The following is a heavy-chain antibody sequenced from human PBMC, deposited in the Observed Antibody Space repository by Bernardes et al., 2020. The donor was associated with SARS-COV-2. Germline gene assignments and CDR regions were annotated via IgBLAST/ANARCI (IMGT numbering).Heavy chain of an antibody. CDR1: GFTFSNSA. J-gene: IGHJ4*02. Sequence: GGSLRLSCAASGFTFSNSAMSWVRQAPGKGLEWVSAISGTGGNTYYADSVKGRFTISRDNSKNTLYLQLNSLRAEDTAIYYCAKGKYCGGGGCYYFDYWGQGTLVTVSA. D-gene: IGHD2-15*01. CDR3: AKGKYCGGGGCYYFDY. CDR2: ISGTGGNT. V-gene: IGHV3-23*01.